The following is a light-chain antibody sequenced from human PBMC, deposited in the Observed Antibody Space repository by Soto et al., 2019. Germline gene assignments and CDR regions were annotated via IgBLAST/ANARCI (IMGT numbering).Light chain of an antibody. Sequence: EIVMTQSPATLSVSPGERATLSCRASQSVSSNLAWYQQKPGQAPRLLIYGASNRATGIPDRFSGSGSGTDFTLTISRLEPEDFAVYYCLRYGDSPPAYTFGQGTKLEIK. CDR2: GAS. J-gene: IGKJ2*01. V-gene: IGKV3-20*01. CDR3: LRYGDSPPAYT. CDR1: QSVSSN.